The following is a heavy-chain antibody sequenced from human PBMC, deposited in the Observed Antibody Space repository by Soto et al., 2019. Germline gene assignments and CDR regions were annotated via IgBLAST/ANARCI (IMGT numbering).Heavy chain of an antibody. CDR3: ARSPRSIAAGGIDY. D-gene: IGHD6-13*01. J-gene: IGHJ4*02. CDR2: IYHGGST. V-gene: IGHV4-4*02. Sequence: QVQLQESGPGLVKPSGTLSLTCAVSGGSISSSNLWTWVRQPPGKGLEWIGEIYHGGSTNYNPSPESRVTVSVDKSKNQLSLRLRSVTAADTAVYYCARSPRSIAAGGIDYWGQGILVTVSS. CDR1: GGSISSSNL.